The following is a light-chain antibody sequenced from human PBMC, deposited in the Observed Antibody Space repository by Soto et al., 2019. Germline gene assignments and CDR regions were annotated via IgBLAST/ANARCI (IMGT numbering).Light chain of an antibody. CDR2: RVI. CDR1: SSDIGRYDY. J-gene: IGLJ3*02. CDR3: GSYTSATTWV. V-gene: IGLV2-14*03. Sequence: QSVLTQPASVSGSPGQSITISCTGTSSDIGRYDYVSWYQQFPGEAPKLMIYRVINRPSGVSDRFSGSKSGNSASLSISGLQPEDEASYFCGSYTSATTWVFGGGTKLTVL.